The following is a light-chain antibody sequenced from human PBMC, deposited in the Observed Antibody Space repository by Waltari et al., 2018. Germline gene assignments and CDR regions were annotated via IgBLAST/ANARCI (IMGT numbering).Light chain of an antibody. CDR1: KGISSN. J-gene: IGKJ5*01. V-gene: IGKV1-9*01. CDR3: QQLNSYPIT. Sequence: IQLTQSPSSLSASVGDRVPTTCRASKGISSNLAWYQQKPGKAPKLLISAASTLQSGVPLRFSGSGSGTDFTLTISSLQPEDFATYYCQQLNSYPITFGQGTRLEIK. CDR2: AAS.